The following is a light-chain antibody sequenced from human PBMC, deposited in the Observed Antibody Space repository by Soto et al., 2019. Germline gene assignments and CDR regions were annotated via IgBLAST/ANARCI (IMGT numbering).Light chain of an antibody. CDR2: EVN. Sequence: QSVLTQPASVSGSPGQSITFSCTGTSNDIGGYNYVSWFQQHPDKAPKLIIYEVNNRPSGVSNRFSGSKSGNTASLTISGLQPEDEADYYCSSYTTNHTRVFXGGTQMTVL. CDR3: SSYTTNHTRV. CDR1: SNDIGGYNY. V-gene: IGLV2-14*01. J-gene: IGLJ3*02.